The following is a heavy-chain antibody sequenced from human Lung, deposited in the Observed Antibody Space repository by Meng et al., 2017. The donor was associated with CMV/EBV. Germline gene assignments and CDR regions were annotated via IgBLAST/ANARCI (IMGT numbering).Heavy chain of an antibody. CDR2: IYCGDSKT. CDR3: ARHYNSSCFDY. Sequence: SVXESCKSSGYSFVTYWNGWVRQMPGKDLEWMGMIYCGDSKTIYSPFFQGQVTISADKSNSTAYLQWSSLQASDTALYYCARHYNSSCFDYWGQGTLVTVSS. CDR1: GYSFVTYW. J-gene: IGHJ4*02. D-gene: IGHD6-13*01. V-gene: IGHV5-51*01.